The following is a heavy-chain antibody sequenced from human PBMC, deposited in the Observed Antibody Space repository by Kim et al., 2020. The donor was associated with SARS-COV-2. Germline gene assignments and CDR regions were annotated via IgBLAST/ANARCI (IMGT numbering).Heavy chain of an antibody. Sequence: SVKVSCKASGCTFSRYDISWVRQAPGQGLEWMGGIIPIFGTANYAQKFQGRVTMTADESTSTAYMELSSLRSEDTAVYYCARDLDYGFDYWGQGTLVT. J-gene: IGHJ4*02. V-gene: IGHV1-69*13. CDR1: GCTFSRYD. CDR3: ARDLDYGFDY. CDR2: IIPIFGTA. D-gene: IGHD4-17*01.